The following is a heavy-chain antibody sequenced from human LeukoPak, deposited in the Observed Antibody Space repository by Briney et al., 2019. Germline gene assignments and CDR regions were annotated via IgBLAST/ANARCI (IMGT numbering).Heavy chain of an antibody. CDR3: ASGSPAGDY. J-gene: IGHJ4*02. V-gene: IGHV3-21*01. Sequence: PGGSLRLSCAASGFSFSSYSMNWDRQAPGKGLEWVSSISSSKGYIYYADSVKGRFTISRDNAKNSLYLEMTSLRAEDTAVYYCASGSPAGDYWGQGTLVTVSS. D-gene: IGHD1-26*01. CDR2: ISSSKGYI. CDR1: GFSFSSYS.